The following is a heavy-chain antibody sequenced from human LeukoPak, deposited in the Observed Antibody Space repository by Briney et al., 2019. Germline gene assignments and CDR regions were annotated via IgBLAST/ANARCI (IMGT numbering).Heavy chain of an antibody. CDR2: ISYDGSNK. Sequence: GGSLRLSCAASGFTFRNYGMHWVRQAPGKGLEWVAVISYDGSNKYYADSVKGRFTISRDNSKNTLYLQMNSLRAEDTAVYYCAKAVKWGYSSSWYDYWGQGTLVTVSS. D-gene: IGHD6-13*01. CDR1: GFTFRNYG. V-gene: IGHV3-30*18. J-gene: IGHJ4*02. CDR3: AKAVKWGYSSSWYDY.